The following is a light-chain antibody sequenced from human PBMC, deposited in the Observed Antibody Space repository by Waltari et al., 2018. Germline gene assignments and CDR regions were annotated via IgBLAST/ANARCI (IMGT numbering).Light chain of an antibody. J-gene: IGKJ2*01. CDR3: QQRSNWPGT. Sequence: EIALTQYPATLSLSPGERATLSCRASQSVSSYLAWYQQKPGQAPRLLIYDASNRATGIPARFSGSGSGTDFTLTISSLEPEDFAVYYCQQRSNWPGTFGQGTKLEIK. CDR1: QSVSSY. V-gene: IGKV3-11*01. CDR2: DAS.